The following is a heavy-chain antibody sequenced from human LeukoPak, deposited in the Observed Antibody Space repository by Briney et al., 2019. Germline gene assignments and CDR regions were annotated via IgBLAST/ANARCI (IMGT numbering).Heavy chain of an antibody. CDR2: IYTSGST. D-gene: IGHD1-26*01. J-gene: IGHJ4*02. Sequence: SETLSLTCTVSGNSISSGDNYWSWIRQPAGKGLEWIGRIYTSGSTNYNPSLKSRVTISVDTSKNQFSLKLSSVTAADTAVYYCARDRAGGSYVDYWGQGTLVTVSS. CDR3: ARDRAGGSYVDY. V-gene: IGHV4-61*02. CDR1: GNSISSGDNY.